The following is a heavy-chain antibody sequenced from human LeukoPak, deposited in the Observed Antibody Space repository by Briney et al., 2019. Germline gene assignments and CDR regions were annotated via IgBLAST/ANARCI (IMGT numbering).Heavy chain of an antibody. V-gene: IGHV3-7*04. D-gene: IGHD2/OR15-2a*01. Sequence: GGSLRLSCAVSGFTFSTYWMSWVRQAPGKGLEWVANIKQDGSEKYYVDSVKGRFTISRDNTKNSLSLQMNSLRVEDTAVYYCARGGFYTDPDAFDVWGQGTMVTVSS. CDR3: ARGGFYTDPDAFDV. CDR1: GFTFSTYW. J-gene: IGHJ3*01. CDR2: IKQDGSEK.